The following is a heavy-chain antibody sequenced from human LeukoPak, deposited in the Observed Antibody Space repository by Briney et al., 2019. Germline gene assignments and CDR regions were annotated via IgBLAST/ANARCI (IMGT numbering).Heavy chain of an antibody. CDR1: SGSFSGYY. D-gene: IGHD2-2*01. J-gene: IGHJ4*02. CDR3: ASFGGDCSSTSCQNPRGFDY. Sequence: SETLSLTCAVYSGSFSGYYWSWIRQPPGKGLEWIGEINHSGSTNYNPSLKSRVTISVDTSKNQFSLKLSSVTAADTAVYYCASFGGDCSSTSCQNPRGFDYWGQGTLVTVSS. CDR2: INHSGST. V-gene: IGHV4-34*01.